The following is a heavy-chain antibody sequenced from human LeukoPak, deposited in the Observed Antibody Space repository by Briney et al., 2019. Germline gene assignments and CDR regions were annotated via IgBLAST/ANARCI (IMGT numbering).Heavy chain of an antibody. V-gene: IGHV1-2*02. CDR3: VRVPPGYRIDY. CDR2: INPNSGGT. Sequence: GASVKVSCKASGYTFTGYYVHWVRQAPGQGLEWMGWINPNSGGTNYAQKFQGRVTMTRDTSIGTAFMELSRLTADDTAVYYCVRVPPGYRIDYWGQGTLVTVSS. CDR1: GYTFTGYY. J-gene: IGHJ4*02. D-gene: IGHD3-9*01.